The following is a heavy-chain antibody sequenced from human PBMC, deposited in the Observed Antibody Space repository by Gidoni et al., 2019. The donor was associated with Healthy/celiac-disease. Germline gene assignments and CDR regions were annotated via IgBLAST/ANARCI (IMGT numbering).Heavy chain of an antibody. J-gene: IGHJ6*02. CDR2: IIPILGIA. CDR3: ASGGTYYYYYGMDV. V-gene: IGHV1-69*04. Sequence: QVQLVQSGAEVKKPGSSVKVSCKASGGTFSSYAISWVRQAPGQGLEWMGRIIPILGIANYAQKFQGRVTITADKSTSTAYMELSSLRAEDTAVYYCASGGTYYYYYGMDVWGQGTTVTVSS. CDR1: GGTFSSYA. D-gene: IGHD3-16*01.